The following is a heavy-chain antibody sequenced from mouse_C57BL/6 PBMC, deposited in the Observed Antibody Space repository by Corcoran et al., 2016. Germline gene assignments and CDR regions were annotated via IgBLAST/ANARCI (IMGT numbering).Heavy chain of an antibody. J-gene: IGHJ3*01. CDR2: INPNNGGT. Sequence: EVQLQQSGPELVKPGASVKISCKASGYTFTDYYMNWVKQSRGKSLEWIGDINPNNGGTSYNQKFKGKATLTVDKSSSTAYMELRGLTSEDSVGYYGERWGDGGLAYWGQGTLVTVSA. CDR3: ERWGDGGLAY. V-gene: IGHV1-26*01. D-gene: IGHD3-3*01. CDR1: GYTFTDYY.